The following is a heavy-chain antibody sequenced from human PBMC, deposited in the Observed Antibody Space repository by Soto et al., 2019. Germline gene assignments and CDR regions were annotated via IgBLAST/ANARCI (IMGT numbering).Heavy chain of an antibody. Sequence: QVQLVQSGAEVRKPGSSVTVSCKASGGTFSNYAISWVRQAPGQGLEWMGGIIPIVGTGSYAQKFQGRVTITADEPTTTAYMELSSLRFEDTCVYYCARVVIIVPTASTHYYYHIDVWGPGTTVTVSS. J-gene: IGHJ6*01. CDR1: GGTFSNYA. D-gene: IGHD2-2*01. V-gene: IGHV1-69*01. CDR3: ARVVIIVPTASTHYYYHIDV. CDR2: IIPIVGTG.